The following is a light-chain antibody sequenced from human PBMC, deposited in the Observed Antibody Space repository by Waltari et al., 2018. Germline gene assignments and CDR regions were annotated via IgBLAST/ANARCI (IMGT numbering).Light chain of an antibody. V-gene: IGKV3-15*01. CDR2: GAS. Sequence: EIVMTQSPATLSVSPGERATLSCRASQSVSSNLAWYQQKPGQAPRLLVYGASTRATVIPARFSGSGSGTEFTPSISSMQSEDSAVYYCQQYNNWPRTFGQGTKVEIK. CDR3: QQYNNWPRT. J-gene: IGKJ1*01. CDR1: QSVSSN.